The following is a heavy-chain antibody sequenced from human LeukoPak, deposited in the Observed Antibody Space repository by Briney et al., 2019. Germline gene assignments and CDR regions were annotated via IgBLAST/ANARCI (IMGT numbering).Heavy chain of an antibody. CDR2: INTNTGNP. V-gene: IGHV7-4-1*02. D-gene: IGHD3-22*01. J-gene: IGHJ4*02. CDR3: ARGAHYYDSSGPRG. CDR1: GYTFTSYA. Sequence: ASVKVSCRASGYTFTSYAMNWVRQAPGQGLEWMGWINTNTGNPTYAQGFTGRFVFSLDTSVSTAYLQISSLKAEDTAVYYCARGAHYYDSSGPRGWGQGTLVTVSS.